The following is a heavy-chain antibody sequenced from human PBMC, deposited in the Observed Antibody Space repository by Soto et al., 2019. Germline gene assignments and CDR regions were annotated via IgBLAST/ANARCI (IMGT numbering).Heavy chain of an antibody. D-gene: IGHD4-17*01. Sequence: GASVKVSCKASGYTFTSYDINWVRQATGQGLEWMGWMNPNSGNTGYAQKFQGRVTMTRNTSISTAYMELSSLRSEDTAVYYCVRGLMTTAGYYFDYWGQGTLVTVSS. CDR1: GYTFTSYD. CDR3: VRGLMTTAGYYFDY. V-gene: IGHV1-8*01. J-gene: IGHJ4*02. CDR2: MNPNSGNT.